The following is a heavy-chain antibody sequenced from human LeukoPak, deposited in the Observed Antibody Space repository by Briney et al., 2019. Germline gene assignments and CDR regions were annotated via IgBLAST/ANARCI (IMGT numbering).Heavy chain of an antibody. Sequence: GESLRISCKGSGHSFTSYWINWVRQMPGKGLEWMGRIDPSDSSTNYSPSFQGHVTFSTDKSISSAFLQWSTLMASDTAMYYCARQEGGNYDRLTGYFDYWGQGALVTVAS. CDR3: ARQEGGNYDRLTGYFDY. V-gene: IGHV5-10-1*01. D-gene: IGHD3-9*01. CDR2: IDPSDSST. CDR1: GHSFTSYW. J-gene: IGHJ4*02.